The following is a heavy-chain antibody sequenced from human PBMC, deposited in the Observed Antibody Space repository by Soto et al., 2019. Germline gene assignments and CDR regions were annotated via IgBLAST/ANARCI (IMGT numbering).Heavy chain of an antibody. CDR3: TTGPQVLRFLEWLFWRYYGMDV. D-gene: IGHD3-3*01. CDR1: GFTFSNAW. CDR2: IKSKTDGGTT. Sequence: GGSLRLSCAASGFTFSNAWMNWVRQAPGKGLEWVGRIKSKTDGGTTDYAAPVKGRFTISRDDSKNTLYLQMNSLKTEDTAVYYCTTGPQVLRFLEWLFWRYYGMDVWGQGTTVTVS. J-gene: IGHJ6*02. V-gene: IGHV3-15*07.